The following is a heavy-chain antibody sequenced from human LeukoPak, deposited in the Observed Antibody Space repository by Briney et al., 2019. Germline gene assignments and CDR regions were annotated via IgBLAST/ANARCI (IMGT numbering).Heavy chain of an antibody. J-gene: IGHJ6*03. CDR2: INPNSGGT. Sequence: GASVKVSCKASGYTFTGYYMHWVRQAPGQGLEWMGWINPNSGGTNYAQKFQERVTITRDMSTSTAYMELSSLRSEDTAVYYCARDRGERNNYYYYYMDVWGKGTTVTISS. CDR1: GYTFTGYY. V-gene: IGHV1-2*02. CDR3: ARDRGERNNYYYYYMDV. D-gene: IGHD1-14*01.